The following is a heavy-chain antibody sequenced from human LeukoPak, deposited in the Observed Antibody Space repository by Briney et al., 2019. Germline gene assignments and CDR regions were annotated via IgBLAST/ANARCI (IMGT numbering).Heavy chain of an antibody. CDR1: VDNVSSNTAA. D-gene: IGHD3-10*01. V-gene: IGHV6-1*01. CDR3: VRGEILLLFGEPFHY. CDR2: TYYRCKWYN. Sequence: SPTLSLTFAISVDNVSSNTAAWNWLRQSPSRGLEWLGRTYYRCKWYNGYAVSVKSRLIINADTSRNQFSLQLNSVTPEDTAVYYCVRGEILLLFGEPFHYWGQGTLVTVSS. J-gene: IGHJ4*02.